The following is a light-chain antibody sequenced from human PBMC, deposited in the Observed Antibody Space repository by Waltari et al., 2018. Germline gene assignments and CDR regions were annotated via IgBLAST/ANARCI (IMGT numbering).Light chain of an antibody. Sequence: ENVLTQSPATLSLSPGEAATLSCRASQNVGNSLAWYQHKPGQAPRLLIYDAANRSPGIPARFSGSGSGTDFTLTISSLEPDDFAVYYCQQRSNWHTFGQGTRLEIK. CDR2: DAA. CDR1: QNVGNS. CDR3: QQRSNWHT. J-gene: IGKJ2*01. V-gene: IGKV3-11*01.